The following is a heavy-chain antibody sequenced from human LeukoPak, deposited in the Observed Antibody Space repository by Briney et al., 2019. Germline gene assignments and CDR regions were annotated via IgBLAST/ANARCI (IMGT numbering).Heavy chain of an antibody. J-gene: IGHJ5*02. D-gene: IGHD5-18*01. CDR1: GGTFGSYA. CDR2: IIPIFGTA. CDR3: ARDAEDTAMASWP. Sequence: SSVKVSCKASGGTFGSYAISWVRQAPGQGLEWMGGIIPIFGTANYAQKFQGRVTITADESTSTAYMELSSLRSEDTAVYYCARDAEDTAMASWPWGQGTLVTVSS. V-gene: IGHV1-69*01.